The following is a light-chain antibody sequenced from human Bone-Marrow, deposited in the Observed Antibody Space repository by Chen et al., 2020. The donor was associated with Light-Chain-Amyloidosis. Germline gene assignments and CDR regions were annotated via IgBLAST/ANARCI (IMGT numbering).Light chain of an antibody. CDR2: DVI. J-gene: IGLJ1*01. V-gene: IGLV2-14*01. CDR3: LSYTSTSAYV. CDR1: SSDVGDYDH. Sequence: QSALTQPAPVSGSPGQATTISCTGTSSDVGDYDHVSWYQQHPGKAPKLMIFDVINRPSGVSNRFSGSKSGNTASLTISGLQAEDEADYYCLSYTSTSAYVFGTGTKVTVL.